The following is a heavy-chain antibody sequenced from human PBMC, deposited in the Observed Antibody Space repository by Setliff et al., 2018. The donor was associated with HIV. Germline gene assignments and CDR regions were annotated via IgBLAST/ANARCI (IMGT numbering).Heavy chain of an antibody. V-gene: IGHV4-4*07. J-gene: IGHJ4*02. D-gene: IGHD4-17*01. CDR3: ARAAAGNTGPFDL. CDR2: IYTSGTT. Sequence: PSETLSLTCTVSGGSISSYYWSWMRQPAGKRLEWIGRIYTSGTTNYNPSLKSRVTVSVDTSKNQFSLKLTSVTASDTAVYYCARAAAGNTGPFDLWGQGSPVTVSS. CDR1: GGSISSYY.